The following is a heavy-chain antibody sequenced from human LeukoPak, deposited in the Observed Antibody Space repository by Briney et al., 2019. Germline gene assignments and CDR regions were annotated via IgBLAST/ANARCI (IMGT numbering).Heavy chain of an antibody. J-gene: IGHJ4*02. CDR1: GASISSYY. D-gene: IGHD3-9*01. V-gene: IGHV4-4*07. CDR2: IYSSGNI. Sequence: SETLSLTCSVSGASISSYYWSWIRQSAGKGLEWIGRIYSSGNINYSPSLKSRVTMSVDTSRNQLSLKLSSVTAADTAMYYCARDYDKAFDSWGQGTLVTVSS. CDR3: ARDYDKAFDS.